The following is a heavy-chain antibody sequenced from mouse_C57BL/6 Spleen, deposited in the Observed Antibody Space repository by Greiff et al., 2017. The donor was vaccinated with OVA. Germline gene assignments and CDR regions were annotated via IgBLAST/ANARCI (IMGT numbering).Heavy chain of an antibody. CDR3: AREEADYAKCYCDY. CDR1: GFTFSSYG. D-gene: IGHD2-13*01. V-gene: IGHV5-6*01. CDR2: ISSGGSYT. Sequence: EVQGVESGGDLVKPGGSLKLSCAASGFTFSSYGMSWVRQTPDKRLEWVATISSGGSYTYYPDSVKGRFTISRDNATNTLYPQMSSLKFEDTAMYDCAREEADYAKCYCDYWGQGTTLTVSS. J-gene: IGHJ2*01.